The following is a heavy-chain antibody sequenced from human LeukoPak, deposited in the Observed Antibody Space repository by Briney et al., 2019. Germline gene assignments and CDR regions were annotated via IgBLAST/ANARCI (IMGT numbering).Heavy chain of an antibody. V-gene: IGHV3-33*01. Sequence: PGRSLRLSCAASGFTFSSYGMHWVRQAPGKGLEWVAVICYDGSNKYYADSVKGRYTISRDNSKNTLYLQMNSLRAEDTAVYYCAREYNWYFDLWGRGTLVTVSS. CDR3: AREYNWYFDL. CDR2: ICYDGSNK. CDR1: GFTFSSYG. J-gene: IGHJ2*01. D-gene: IGHD5-12*01.